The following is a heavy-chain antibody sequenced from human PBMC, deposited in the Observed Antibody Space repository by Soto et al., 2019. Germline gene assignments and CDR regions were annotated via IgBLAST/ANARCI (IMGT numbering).Heavy chain of an antibody. CDR1: GGSIGKSY. CDR3: ARHSSSWPIFDY. J-gene: IGHJ4*02. D-gene: IGHD6-13*01. CDR2: IYYSGSS. Sequence: SDTLSLTCTVSGGSIGKSYWSWIRQSPGKGLEWIGYIYYSGSSNYNPSLKSRVSISVDTSKDQFSLKLSSVTAADTAVYYCARHSSSWPIFDYWGQGTLVTVSS. V-gene: IGHV4-59*08.